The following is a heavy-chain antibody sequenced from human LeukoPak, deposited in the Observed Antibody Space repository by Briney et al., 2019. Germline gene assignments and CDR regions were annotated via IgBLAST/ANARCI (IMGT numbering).Heavy chain of an antibody. D-gene: IGHD2-15*01. J-gene: IGHJ6*02. CDR3: ARVEVGAANRQWYGMDV. CDR2: VDYRGNT. V-gene: IGHV4-59*01. CDR1: GGSISSYY. Sequence: SETLSLTCTISGGSISSYYWSWIRQPPGKGLEWIGYVDYRGNTNYNPSLKSRVTISIDTSKSPFSLKLNSVTAADTAVYYCARVEVGAANRQWYGMDVWGQGTTVTVSS.